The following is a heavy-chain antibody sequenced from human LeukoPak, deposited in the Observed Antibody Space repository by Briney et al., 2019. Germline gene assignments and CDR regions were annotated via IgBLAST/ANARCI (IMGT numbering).Heavy chain of an antibody. CDR1: GFTFSSYW. V-gene: IGHV3-49*04. J-gene: IGHJ6*03. Sequence: GGSLRLSCAASGFTFSSYWMSWVRQAPGKGLEWVGFIRSKAYGGTTEYAASVKGRFTISRDDSKSIAYLQMNSLKTEDTAVYYCTRATYYYDSSSLYYYYYYMDVWGKGTTVTVSS. CDR2: IRSKAYGGTT. CDR3: TRATYYYDSSSLYYYYYYMDV. D-gene: IGHD3-22*01.